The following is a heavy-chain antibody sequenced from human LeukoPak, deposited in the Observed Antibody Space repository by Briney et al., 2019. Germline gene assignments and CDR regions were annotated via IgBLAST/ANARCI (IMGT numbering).Heavy chain of an antibody. CDR2: ISDSRST. J-gene: IGHJ6*02. Sequence: SETLSLTRTVSDGSTRSYYWSWIRQPPGKGLEWIGYISDSRSTNYNPSLKSRVTISVDTSKNQLSPKLSSVTAEGKTVYYCARQRTGYSSIGLWSRGTTVTVSS. CDR1: DGSTRSYY. CDR3: ARQRTGYSSIGL. D-gene: IGHD6-13*01. V-gene: IGHV4-59*08.